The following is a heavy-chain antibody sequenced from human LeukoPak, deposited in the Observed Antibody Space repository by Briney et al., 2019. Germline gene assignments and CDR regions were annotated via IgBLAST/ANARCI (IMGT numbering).Heavy chain of an antibody. CDR1: GFTFSRYW. D-gene: IGHD3-10*01. CDR2: INPDGSTT. V-gene: IGHV3-74*01. CDR3: ARRGINYGSGRGYYYHMDV. J-gene: IGHJ6*03. Sequence: GGSLRLSCAASGFTFSRYWIHWVRQAPGKGLEWVSRINPDGSTTTYADSVKGRFTISRDNAKNTVYLQMNSLRAEDTAVYYCARRGINYGSGRGYYYHMDVWGKGTTVTVSS.